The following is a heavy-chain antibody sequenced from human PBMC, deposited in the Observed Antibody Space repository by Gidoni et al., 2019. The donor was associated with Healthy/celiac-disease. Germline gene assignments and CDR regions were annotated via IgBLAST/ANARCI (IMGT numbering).Heavy chain of an antibody. CDR2: SSSSSSYI. J-gene: IGHJ4*02. CDR1: GFTFSSYS. V-gene: IGHV3-21*01. Sequence: EVQLVESGGGMVTPGGSLRLSWAASGFTFSSYSKNWVRQAPGKGLEWVSSSSSSSSYIYYADSVKGRFTISRDNAKNSLYLQMNSLRAEDTAVYYCARGRRGYSYVSYYWGQGTLVTVSS. CDR3: ARGRRGYSYVSYY. D-gene: IGHD5-18*01.